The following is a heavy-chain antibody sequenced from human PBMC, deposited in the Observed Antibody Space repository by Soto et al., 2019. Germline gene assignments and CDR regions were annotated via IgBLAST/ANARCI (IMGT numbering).Heavy chain of an antibody. CDR3: ARAISIAATMDV. J-gene: IGHJ6*03. Sequence: KLGESLKISCQGSGYSFTTYWIGWVRQMPGKGLEWMGIIYPADSDTRYSPSFQGQVTISADKSISTAYLQWSSLRAEDTAVYYCARAISIAATMDVWGKGTTVTVSS. D-gene: IGHD6-6*01. CDR1: GYSFTTYW. V-gene: IGHV5-51*01. CDR2: IYPADSDT.